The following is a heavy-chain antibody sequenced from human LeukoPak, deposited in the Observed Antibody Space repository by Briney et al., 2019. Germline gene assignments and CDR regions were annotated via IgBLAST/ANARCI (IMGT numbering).Heavy chain of an antibody. CDR2: ISWNSGSI. D-gene: IGHD2-2*01. CDR3: AKDICSSTGCHELDY. CDR1: GFTFDDYA. J-gene: IGHJ4*02. V-gene: IGHV3-9*01. Sequence: PGRSLRLSCAASGFTFDDYAMHWVRQAPGKGLEWVSGISWNSGSIDYADSVKGRFTISRDNAKNSLYLQMNSLRVEDTAFYYCAKDICSSTGCHELDYWGLGTLVTVSS.